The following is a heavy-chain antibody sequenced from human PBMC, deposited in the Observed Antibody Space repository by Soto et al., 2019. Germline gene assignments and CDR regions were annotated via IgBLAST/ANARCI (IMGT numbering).Heavy chain of an antibody. J-gene: IGHJ4*02. CDR1: GGSISSSSYY. Sequence: SETLSLTCTVSGGSISSSSYYWGWIPQPPGKGLEWIGSIYYTGSTYYTPSLESRVTISVDTSKNQFSLKLSSVTAADTAVFYCARLPGITTLRRDYWGQGTLVTVS. CDR2: IYYTGST. CDR3: ARLPGITTLRRDY. V-gene: IGHV4-39*01. D-gene: IGHD3-3*01.